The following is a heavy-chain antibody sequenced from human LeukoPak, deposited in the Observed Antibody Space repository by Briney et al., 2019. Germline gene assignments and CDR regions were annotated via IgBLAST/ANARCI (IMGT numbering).Heavy chain of an antibody. CDR3: AKDWRCSSTSCIYYYYIDV. V-gene: IGHV3-48*01. CDR1: GFTFSSFS. CDR2: ISSSSSAI. D-gene: IGHD2-2*01. J-gene: IGHJ6*03. Sequence: QPGGSLRLSCAASGFTFSSFSMNWVRQAPGKGLEWVSYISSSSSAIYYADSVKGRFTISRDNSKNTLDLQMNRLRAEDTAVYYCAKDWRCSSTSCIYYYYIDVWGEGTTATVSS.